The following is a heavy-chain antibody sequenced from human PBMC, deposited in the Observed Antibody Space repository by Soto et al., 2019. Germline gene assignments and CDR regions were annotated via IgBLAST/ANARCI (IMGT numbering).Heavy chain of an antibody. CDR2: IYSDGSSP. D-gene: IGHD5-18*01. CDR1: GFTFSRFW. CDR3: ATLNSFGSDY. Sequence: GGSVRLSCAASGFTFSRFWMHWVRQAPGKGLVWVSRIYSDGSSPMYADSVKGRFTISRDNAKSTLYLQMNSLRAEDTAVYYCATLNSFGSDYWGQGTLVTVSS. V-gene: IGHV3-74*03. J-gene: IGHJ4*02.